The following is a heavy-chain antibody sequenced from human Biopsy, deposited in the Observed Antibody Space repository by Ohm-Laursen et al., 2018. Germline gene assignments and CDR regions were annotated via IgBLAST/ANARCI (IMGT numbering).Heavy chain of an antibody. J-gene: IGHJ4*02. D-gene: IGHD2-2*01. CDR1: GFMFSSYG. Sequence: SLRLSCSAPGFMFSSYGMHWVRQAPGKGLEWVAVISYDGLNKEYADSVKGRFTISRDNSKNTLFLRMNSLRAEDTAVYYCARDGIVVVPAAFHLDNWGPGTLVTVSS. V-gene: IGHV3-33*05. CDR2: ISYDGLNK. CDR3: ARDGIVVVPAAFHLDN.